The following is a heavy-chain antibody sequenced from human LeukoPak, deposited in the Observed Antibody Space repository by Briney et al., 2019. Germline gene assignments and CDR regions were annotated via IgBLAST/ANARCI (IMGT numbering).Heavy chain of an antibody. CDR3: ARARRDGYMDY. J-gene: IGHJ4*02. D-gene: IGHD5-24*01. CDR1: GFTFSSYG. Sequence: PGRSLRLSCAASGFTFSSYGMHWVRQAPGKGLEWVAFIRYDGTKNDYADSVKGRFTISRDNAKNSLYLQMNSLRAEDTAVYYCARARRDGYMDYWGQGTLVTVSS. V-gene: IGHV3-33*08. CDR2: IRYDGTKN.